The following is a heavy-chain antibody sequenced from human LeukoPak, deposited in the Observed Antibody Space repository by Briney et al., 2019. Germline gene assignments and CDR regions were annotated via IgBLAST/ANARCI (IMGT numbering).Heavy chain of an antibody. J-gene: IGHJ4*02. CDR2: IKEDGSVK. CDR1: GFTFSNYW. D-gene: IGHD4-11*01. CDR3: ARDHDYQSFDY. Sequence: GGSLRLSCVASGFTFSNYWMSWLRQAPGKGLEWVANIKEDGSVKYYVDSLEGRFTISRDNAKNSLYLQMNSLRAEDTAVYYCARDHDYQSFDYWGQGTLVTVSS. V-gene: IGHV3-7*01.